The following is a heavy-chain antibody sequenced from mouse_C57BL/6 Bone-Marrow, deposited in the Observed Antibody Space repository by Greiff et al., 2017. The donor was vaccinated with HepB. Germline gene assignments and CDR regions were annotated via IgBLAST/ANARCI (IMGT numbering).Heavy chain of an antibody. V-gene: IGHV5-6*01. Sequence: EVQLVESGGDLVKPGGSLKLSCAASGFTFSSYGMSWVRQTPDKRLEWVATISSGGSYTYYPDSVKGRFTISRDNAKNTLYLQMSSLKSEDTAMYYCARDVWAMDYWGQGTSVTVSS. CDR3: ARDVWAMDY. J-gene: IGHJ4*01. CDR2: ISSGGSYT. CDR1: GFTFSSYG. D-gene: IGHD2-10*02.